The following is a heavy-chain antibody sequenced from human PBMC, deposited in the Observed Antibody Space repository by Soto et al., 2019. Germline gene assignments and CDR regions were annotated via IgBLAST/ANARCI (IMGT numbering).Heavy chain of an antibody. V-gene: IGHV3-30*18. CDR2: ISYDGSNK. CDR1: GFTFSSYG. Sequence: GGSLRLSCAASGFTFSSYGMHWVRQAPGKGLEWVAVISYDGSNKYYADSVKGRFTISRDNSKNTLYLQMNSLRAEDTAVYYCAKICGGECHSIDCWGQGTLVTVSS. D-gene: IGHD2-21*01. J-gene: IGHJ4*02. CDR3: AKICGGECHSIDC.